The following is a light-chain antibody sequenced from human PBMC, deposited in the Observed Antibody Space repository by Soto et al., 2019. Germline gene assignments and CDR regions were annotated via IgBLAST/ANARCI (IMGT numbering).Light chain of an antibody. Sequence: QSVLAQPPSASGTPGQRVTISCSGGTSNIGKNFVYWYQRLPGTAPQLLISRNDQRPSGVPDRFSGSKSGTSGSLTISGLRSEDEADYYCAAWDDSLIGVVFGGGTKLTVL. J-gene: IGLJ2*01. CDR2: RND. CDR1: TSNIGKNF. V-gene: IGLV1-47*01. CDR3: AAWDDSLIGVV.